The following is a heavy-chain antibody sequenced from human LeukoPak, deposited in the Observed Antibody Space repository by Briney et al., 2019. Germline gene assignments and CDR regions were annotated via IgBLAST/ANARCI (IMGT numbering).Heavy chain of an antibody. Sequence: PGGSLRLSCAASGFTVSSNYMSWVRQAPGKGLEWVSVIYSGGSTYYADSVKGRFTISRDNSKNTLYLQMNSLRAEDTAVYYCARESGLWFGELRHTYFDYWGQGTLVTASS. D-gene: IGHD3-10*01. V-gene: IGHV3-66*01. CDR3: ARESGLWFGELRHTYFDY. J-gene: IGHJ4*02. CDR1: GFTVSSNY. CDR2: IYSGGST.